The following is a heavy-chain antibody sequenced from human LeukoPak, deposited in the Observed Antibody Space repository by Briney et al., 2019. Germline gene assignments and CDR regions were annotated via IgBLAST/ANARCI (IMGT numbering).Heavy chain of an antibody. CDR3: AKAKHGDPGAFDI. CDR1: GFTFSSYE. J-gene: IGHJ3*02. D-gene: IGHD4-17*01. CDR2: ISSSGSTI. Sequence: PGGSLRLSCAASGFTFSSYEMNWVRQAPGKGLEWVSYISSSGSTIYYADSVKGRFTTSRDNAKNSLYLQMNSLRAEDMALYYCAKAKHGDPGAFDIWGQGTMVTVSS. V-gene: IGHV3-48*03.